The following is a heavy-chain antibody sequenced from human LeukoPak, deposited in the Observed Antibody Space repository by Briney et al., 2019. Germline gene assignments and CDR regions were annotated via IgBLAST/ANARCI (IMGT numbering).Heavy chain of an antibody. CDR2: ISGSGGST. CDR3: AKDQGRYYDYVWGSYRHENWFDP. V-gene: IGHV3-23*01. Sequence: PGGSLRLSCADSGFTFSSYAMSWVRQAPGKGLEWFSAISGSGGSTYYADSVKGRFTISRDNSKNTLYLQMNSLRAEDTAVYYCAKDQGRYYDYVWGSYRHENWFDPWGQGTLVTVSS. D-gene: IGHD3-16*02. J-gene: IGHJ5*02. CDR1: GFTFSSYA.